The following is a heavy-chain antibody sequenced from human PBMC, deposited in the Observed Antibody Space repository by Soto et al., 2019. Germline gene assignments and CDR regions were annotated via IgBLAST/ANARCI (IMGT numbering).Heavy chain of an antibody. CDR1: GFTFGDYA. J-gene: IGHJ4*02. V-gene: IGHV3-49*03. D-gene: IGHD5-12*01. CDR3: ARGIWEMATIRPENY. CDR2: IRSKPYGVTA. Sequence: PGGCLRLSCTGSGFTFGDYAMSWFRQAPGKGLEWVGFIRSKPYGVTAEYAASVKGRSTISRDDSKSIAYLQMNSLTTEDTAVYYCARGIWEMATIRPENYWGQGTPVTVSS.